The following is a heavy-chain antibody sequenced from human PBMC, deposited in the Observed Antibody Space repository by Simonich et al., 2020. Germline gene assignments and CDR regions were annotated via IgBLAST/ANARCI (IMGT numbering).Heavy chain of an antibody. CDR3: ARASRGTWWYYYFDY. J-gene: IGHJ4*02. CDR2: ISAYNGNT. CDR1: GYTFTSYG. Sequence: QVQLVQSGAEVKKPGASVKVSCKASGYTFTSYGISWVRQALGQGLEGMGWISAYNGNTNYAQKLQGRVTMTTDTATSTAYMELRSLRSDDTAVYYCARASRGTWWYYYFDYWGQGTLVTVSS. D-gene: IGHD2-15*01. V-gene: IGHV1-18*01.